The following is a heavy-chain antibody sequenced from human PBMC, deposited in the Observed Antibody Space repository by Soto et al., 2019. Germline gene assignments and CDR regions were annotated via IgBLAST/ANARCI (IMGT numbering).Heavy chain of an antibody. CDR2: INSDGRST. CDR3: ARGHSYILADS. J-gene: IGHJ4*02. V-gene: IGHV3-74*01. Sequence: GGSLRLSCAASGFTFSTYWMHWVRQAPGKGPVWVARINSDGRSTDYAESVQGRFTISRDNAKNTLYLQMNGLRADDTAVYYCARGHSYILADSWGQGTLVTVSS. CDR1: GFTFSTYW. D-gene: IGHD1-26*01.